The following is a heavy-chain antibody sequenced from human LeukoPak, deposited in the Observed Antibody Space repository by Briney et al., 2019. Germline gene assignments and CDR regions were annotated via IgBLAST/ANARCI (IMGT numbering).Heavy chain of an antibody. CDR1: GGSISSYY. J-gene: IGHJ6*02. CDR3: ARVGITMVRGVIVTGFYYGMDV. CDR2: IYYSGST. D-gene: IGHD3-10*01. V-gene: IGHV4-59*01. Sequence: PSETLSLTCTVSGGSISSYYWSWIRQPPGKGLEWIGYIYYSGSTNYNPSLRSRVTISVDTSKNQFSPKLSSVTAADTAVYYCARVGITMVRGVIVTGFYYGMDVWGQGTTVTVSS.